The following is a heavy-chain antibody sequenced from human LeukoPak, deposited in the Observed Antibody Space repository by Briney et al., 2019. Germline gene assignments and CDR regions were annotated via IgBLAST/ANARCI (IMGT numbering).Heavy chain of an antibody. V-gene: IGHV4-39*07. CDR1: GGSISSSTYY. J-gene: IGHJ4*02. CDR2: IYYSGST. CDR3: ARVSGHTYSTSCIDY. Sequence: SETLSLTCTVSGGSISSSTYYWGWIRQPPGKGLEWIGNIYYSGSTYYNPSLRSRVTISVDTSKNQFSLKLSSVTAADTAVYYCARVSGHTYSTSCIDYWGQGTLVTVSS. D-gene: IGHD6-6*01.